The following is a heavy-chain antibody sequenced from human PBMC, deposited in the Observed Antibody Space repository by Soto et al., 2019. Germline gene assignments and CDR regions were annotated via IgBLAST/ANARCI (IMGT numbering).Heavy chain of an antibody. V-gene: IGHV3-23*01. D-gene: IGHD4-17*01. CDR1: GFTFSSYA. Sequence: GGSLRLSCAASGFTFSSYAMGWVRQAPGKGLEWVSVITGSGGSTYYADSVKGRFTISRDTSKNTLFLQMNSLRAEDTAVYYCAKDRYGDYGGIDYWGQGTMVTVSS. CDR2: ITGSGGST. J-gene: IGHJ4*02. CDR3: AKDRYGDYGGIDY.